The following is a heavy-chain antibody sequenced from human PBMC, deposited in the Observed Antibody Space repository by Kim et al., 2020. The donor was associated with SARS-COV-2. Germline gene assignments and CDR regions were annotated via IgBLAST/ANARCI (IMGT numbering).Heavy chain of an antibody. CDR2: ISSSGSTK. Sequence: GGSLRLSCAASGFTFSSYEMNWVRQAPGKGLEWVSYISSSGSTKYYADSVKGRFTISRDNAKNSLYLQMNSLRAEDTAVYYCARYGFDYWGQGTLVTVSS. D-gene: IGHD3-10*01. J-gene: IGHJ4*02. V-gene: IGHV3-48*03. CDR3: ARYGFDY. CDR1: GFTFSSYE.